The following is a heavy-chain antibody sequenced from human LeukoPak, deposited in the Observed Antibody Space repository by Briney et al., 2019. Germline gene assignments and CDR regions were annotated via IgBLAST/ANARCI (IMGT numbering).Heavy chain of an antibody. J-gene: IGHJ4*02. V-gene: IGHV3-21*01. CDR2: ISSSSSYI. CDR3: ARDVSAVSGDIRANSFDY. Sequence: GGSLRLSCAASGFTFSSHSMNWVRQAPGKGLEWVSSISSSSSYIYYADSVKGRFTISRDNAKNSLYLQMNSLRAEDTAVYYCARDVSAVSGDIRANSFDYWSQGTLVTVSS. D-gene: IGHD3-9*01. CDR1: GFTFSSHS.